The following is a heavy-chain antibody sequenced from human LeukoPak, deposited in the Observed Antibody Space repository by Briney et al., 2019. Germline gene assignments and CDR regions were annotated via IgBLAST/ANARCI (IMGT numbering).Heavy chain of an antibody. J-gene: IGHJ5*02. CDR1: GYTFTSYG. V-gene: IGHV1-18*01. CDR3: ARGKSPPRFDP. CDR2: ISAYNGNT. Sequence: GASVKVSCKASGYTFTSYGISWVRQAPGQGLEWMGWISAYNGNTNCAQKLHGRVTMTTDTSTSTANTELRSLRSDDTAVYYCARGKSPPRFDPWGQGTLVTISS.